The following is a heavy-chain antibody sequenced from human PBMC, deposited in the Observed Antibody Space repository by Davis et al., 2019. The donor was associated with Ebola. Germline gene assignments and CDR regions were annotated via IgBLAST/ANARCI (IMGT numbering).Heavy chain of an antibody. V-gene: IGHV4-34*01. Sequence: PSETLSLTCTVSDGSISSYYWSWIRQPPGKGLEWIGEVSHSGLTNYNPSLKSRVTISIDMSKNQFSLKLSSVTAADTAVYYCTRNNWFDPWGQGTLVTVSS. CDR3: TRNNWFDP. J-gene: IGHJ5*02. CDR1: DGSISSYY. CDR2: VSHSGLT.